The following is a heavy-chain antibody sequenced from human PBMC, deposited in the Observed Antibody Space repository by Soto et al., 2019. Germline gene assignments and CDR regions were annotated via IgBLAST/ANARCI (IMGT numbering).Heavy chain of an antibody. Sequence: QVQLVQSGAEVKKPGASVKVSCKASGYTFTKYAIHWVRQAPGQRLEWMGWINVGNGNTRYSKRFQGRVTVTRDTSARIAYIELSSLRSEDTAVYYCAREGGSTGTTLGFWFDPWGQGTLVTVSS. D-gene: IGHD1-1*01. CDR3: AREGGSTGTTLGFWFDP. CDR1: GYTFTKYA. V-gene: IGHV1-3*01. CDR2: INVGNGNT. J-gene: IGHJ5*02.